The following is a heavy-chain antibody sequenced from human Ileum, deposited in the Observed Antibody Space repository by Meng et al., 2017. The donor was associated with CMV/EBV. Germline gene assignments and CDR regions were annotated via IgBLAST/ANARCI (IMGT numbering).Heavy chain of an antibody. J-gene: IGHJ6*02. D-gene: IGHD2-2*01. CDR3: ARYCISSTCTSSGGTDYGMDV. CDR1: GFIVSKNY. CDR2: ITPSGGET. V-gene: IGHV3-23*01. Sequence: GESLKISCAASGFIVSKNYMNWVRQAPGKGLEWVSAITPSGGETFYADSVKGRFTISRDNSQNTLYVQMNSLRVEDTATYYCARYCISSTCTSSGGTDYGMDVWGQGTTVTVSS.